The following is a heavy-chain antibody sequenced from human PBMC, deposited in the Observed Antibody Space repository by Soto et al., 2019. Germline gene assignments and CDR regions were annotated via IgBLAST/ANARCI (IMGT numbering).Heavy chain of an antibody. CDR1: GFTFSSYG. J-gene: IGHJ3*02. CDR3: ANDDYGDYVSFDI. V-gene: IGHV3-30*18. Sequence: GGSLRLSCAASGFTFSSYGMHWVRQAPGKGLEWVAVISYDGSNKYYADSVKGRFTISRDNSKNTLYLQMNSLRAEDTAVYYCANDDYGDYVSFDIWGQGTMVTVSS. CDR2: ISYDGSNK. D-gene: IGHD4-17*01.